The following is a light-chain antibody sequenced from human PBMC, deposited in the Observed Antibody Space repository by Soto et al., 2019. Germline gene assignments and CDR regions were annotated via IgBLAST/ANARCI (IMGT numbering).Light chain of an antibody. Sequence: EIVLTQSPATLSLSPGERATLSCRASQNINSYLAWYQQKPGQAPRVLIYDASNRATGIPVRFSGSGSGTNFTLTISSLQPEDFAVYYCQQRAYWPPLTFGGGTKVEIK. CDR3: QQRAYWPPLT. J-gene: IGKJ4*01. V-gene: IGKV3-11*01. CDR1: QNINSY. CDR2: DAS.